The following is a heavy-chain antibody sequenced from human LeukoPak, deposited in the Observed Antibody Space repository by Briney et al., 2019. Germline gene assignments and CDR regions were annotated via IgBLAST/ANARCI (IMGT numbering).Heavy chain of an antibody. Sequence: GGSLRLSCAASGFTVSSNYMSWVRQAPGKGLEWVSVIYSGGSTYYADSVKGRFTISRDNSKNTLYLQMNSLRADDTAVYYCAKDWGRYSSSWYYFDYWGQGTLVTVSS. J-gene: IGHJ4*02. CDR3: AKDWGRYSSSWYYFDY. CDR2: IYSGGST. V-gene: IGHV3-53*01. D-gene: IGHD6-13*01. CDR1: GFTVSSNY.